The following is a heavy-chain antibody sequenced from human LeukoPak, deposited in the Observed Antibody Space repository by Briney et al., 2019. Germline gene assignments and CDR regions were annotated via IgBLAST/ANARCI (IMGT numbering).Heavy chain of an antibody. Sequence: GASVKVSCKASGYTFTGYYMHWVRQAPGQGLEWMGWINPNSGGTNYAQKFQGRVTMTRDTSISTAYMELSRLRSDDTAVYYCARWGFYYDSSGYYRKGAEYFQHWGQGTLVTVSS. CDR1: GYTFTGYY. D-gene: IGHD3-22*01. V-gene: IGHV1-2*02. J-gene: IGHJ1*01. CDR3: ARWGFYYDSSGYYRKGAEYFQH. CDR2: INPNSGGT.